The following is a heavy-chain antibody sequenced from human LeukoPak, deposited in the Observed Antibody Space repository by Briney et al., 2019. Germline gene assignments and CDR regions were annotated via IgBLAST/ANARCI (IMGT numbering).Heavy chain of an antibody. CDR3: AKLVATSNFDY. V-gene: IGHV3-30*18. CDR2: ISYDGSNK. CDR1: GFTFSSYG. D-gene: IGHD2/OR15-2a*01. Sequence: GGSLRLSCAASGFTFSSYGMHWVRQAPGKGLEWVAVISYDGSNKYYADSVKGRFTISRDNSKNTLYLQMNSLRPEDTAVYYCAKLVATSNFDYWGQGTLVTVSS. J-gene: IGHJ4*02.